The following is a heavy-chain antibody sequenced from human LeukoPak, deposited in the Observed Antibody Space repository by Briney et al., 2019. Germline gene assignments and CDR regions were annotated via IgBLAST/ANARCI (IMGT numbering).Heavy chain of an antibody. J-gene: IGHJ4*02. CDR3: ARWGLQLWSHFDY. V-gene: IGHV4-34*01. CDR2: INHSGST. CDR1: GGSFSGYY. D-gene: IGHD5-18*01. Sequence: SETLSLTCAVYGGSFSGYYWSWIRQPPGKGLEWIGEINHSGSTNYNPSLKSRVTISVDTSKNQFPLKLSSVTAADTAVYYCARWGLQLWSHFDYWGQGTLVTVSS.